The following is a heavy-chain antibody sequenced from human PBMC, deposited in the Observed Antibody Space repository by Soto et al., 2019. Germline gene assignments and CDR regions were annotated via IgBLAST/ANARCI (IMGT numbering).Heavy chain of an antibody. CDR1: LYTFTSYY. V-gene: IGHV1-46*01. Sequence: ASVXVAFKAYLYTFTSYYMHLVLQAPGQGLEWMGIINPSGGSTSYAQKLQGRVTMTRDTSTSTVYMELSSLRSEDTAVYYCARVRRSSGYYYGYWGQGTPV. J-gene: IGHJ4*02. CDR3: ARVRRSSGYYYGY. D-gene: IGHD3-22*01. CDR2: INPSGGST.